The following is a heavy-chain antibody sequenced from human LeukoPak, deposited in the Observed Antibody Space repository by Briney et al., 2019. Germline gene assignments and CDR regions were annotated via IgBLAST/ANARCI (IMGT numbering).Heavy chain of an antibody. D-gene: IGHD3-22*01. J-gene: IGHJ3*02. Sequence: GGSLRLSCAASGFTFSSYWMHWVRQTPGKGLVWVSRINRDGSSTIYADSVKGRFTISRDNAKNTLYLQMNSLRAEDTAVYYCARVGYYDSSGWVRYAFDIWGQGTMVTVSS. CDR1: GFTFSSYW. CDR3: ARVGYYDSSGWVRYAFDI. CDR2: INRDGSST. V-gene: IGHV3-74*01.